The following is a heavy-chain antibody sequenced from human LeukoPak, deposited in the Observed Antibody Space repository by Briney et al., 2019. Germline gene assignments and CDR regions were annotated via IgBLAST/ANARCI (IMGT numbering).Heavy chain of an antibody. Sequence: GGSLRLSCAASGFTFSSYSMSWVRQAPGKGLEWVLYISGSSLTIYYTDSVKGRFTISRDNAKNSLYLQMNSLRDENTAVYYCASDQSGGSYLGGPNWFDPWGQGTLVTVSS. D-gene: IGHD1-26*01. CDR1: GFTFSSYS. V-gene: IGHV3-48*02. J-gene: IGHJ5*02. CDR3: ASDQSGGSYLGGPNWFDP. CDR2: ISGSSLTI.